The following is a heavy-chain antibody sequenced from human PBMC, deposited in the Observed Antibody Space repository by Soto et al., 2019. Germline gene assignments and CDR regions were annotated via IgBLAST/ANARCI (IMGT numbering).Heavy chain of an antibody. V-gene: IGHV4-39*01. CDR1: GGSVSSSSYY. D-gene: IGHD3-22*01. CDR2: IYYSGTT. J-gene: IGHJ5*02. CDR3: ARHDDSSRFYYNWFDP. Sequence: PWETLSLTCTVSGGSVSSSSYYWGWIRQPPGRGLEWIGSIYYSGTTYYNPSLRSRVSMSVDTSKNQFSLRVSSVTAADTAVYYCARHDDSSRFYYNWFDPWGQGTQVTVSS.